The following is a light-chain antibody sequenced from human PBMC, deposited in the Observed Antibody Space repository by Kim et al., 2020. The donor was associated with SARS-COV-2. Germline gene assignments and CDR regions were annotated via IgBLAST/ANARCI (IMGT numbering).Light chain of an antibody. V-gene: IGKV3-15*01. CDR1: QRVSDS. CDR2: DAS. J-gene: IGKJ1*01. Sequence: SQGERVTPSGRASQRVSDSLAWYQQRPGQAPRRLIYDASARATGVPARFSGSGSGTEFTLTISSLQCEDFAVYYCQQYNNWPPGTFGQGTKVDIK. CDR3: QQYNNWPPGT.